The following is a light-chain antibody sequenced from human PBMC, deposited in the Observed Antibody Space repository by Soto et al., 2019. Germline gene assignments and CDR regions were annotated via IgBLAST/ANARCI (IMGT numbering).Light chain of an antibody. Sequence: EIVLTQSPGTLSLSPGERATLSCRASQSVSSSYLAWYQQKPGQAPSLLIYGASSRATGIPDRFSGSGSGTDFTLTISRLEPEDFAVYYCQKYCSSPWTFGQGTKVEIK. CDR3: QKYCSSPWT. CDR2: GAS. CDR1: QSVSSSY. J-gene: IGKJ1*01. V-gene: IGKV3-20*01.